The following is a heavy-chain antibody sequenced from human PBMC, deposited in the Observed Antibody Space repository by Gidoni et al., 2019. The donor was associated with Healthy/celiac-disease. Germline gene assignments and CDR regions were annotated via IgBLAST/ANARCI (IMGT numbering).Heavy chain of an antibody. D-gene: IGHD1-26*01. CDR3: AKDTGSYYEYFDY. V-gene: IGHV3-9*01. CDR1: GFHFDDYA. CDR2: ISWNSGSI. J-gene: IGHJ4*02. Sequence: EVQLVESGGGLVQPGRSLRLSCAASGFHFDDYAMHWVRQAPGKGLEWVSGISWNSGSIGYADSVKGRFTISRDNAKNSLYLQMNSLRAEDTALYYCAKDTGSYYEYFDYWGQGTLVTVSS.